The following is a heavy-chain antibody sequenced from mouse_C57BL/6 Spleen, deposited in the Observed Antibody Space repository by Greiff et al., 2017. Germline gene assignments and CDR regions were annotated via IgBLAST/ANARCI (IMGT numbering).Heavy chain of an antibody. CDR2: INPSTGGT. V-gene: IGHV1-42*01. CDR3: AAMDY. Sequence: EVKVVESGPELVKPGASVKISCKASGYSFTGYYMNWVKQSPEKSLEWIGEINPSTGGTTYNQKFKAKATLTVDKSSSTAYMQLKSLTSEDSAVYYCAAMDYWGQGTSVTVSS. CDR1: GYSFTGYY. J-gene: IGHJ4*01.